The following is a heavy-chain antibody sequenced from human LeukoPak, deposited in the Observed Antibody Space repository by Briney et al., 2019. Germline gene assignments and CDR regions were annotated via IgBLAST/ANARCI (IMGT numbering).Heavy chain of an antibody. J-gene: IGHJ6*04. CDR1: GGSISSGGYY. CDR2: IYHSGST. CDR3: ARDPPGVELTMDV. Sequence: SQTLSLTCTVSGGSISSGGYYWSWIRQPPGEGLEWIGYIYHSGSTYYNPSLKSRVTISVDRSKNQFSLKLSSVTAADTAVYYCARDPPGVELTMDVWGKGTTVTVSS. V-gene: IGHV4-30-2*01. D-gene: IGHD7-27*01.